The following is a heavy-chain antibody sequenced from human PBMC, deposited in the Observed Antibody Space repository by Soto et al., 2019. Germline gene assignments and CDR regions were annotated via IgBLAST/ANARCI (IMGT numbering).Heavy chain of an antibody. V-gene: IGHV3-30-3*01. CDR3: AREGRDYDFWSGPNWFDP. CDR1: GFTFSSYA. J-gene: IGHJ5*02. CDR2: ISYDGSNK. D-gene: IGHD3-3*01. Sequence: QVQLVESGGGVVQPGRSLRLSCAASGFTFSSYAMHWVRQAPGKGLEWVAVISYDGSNKYYADSVKGRFTISRDNSKATXXLQMNSLRAEDTAVYYCAREGRDYDFWSGPNWFDPWGQGTLVTVSS.